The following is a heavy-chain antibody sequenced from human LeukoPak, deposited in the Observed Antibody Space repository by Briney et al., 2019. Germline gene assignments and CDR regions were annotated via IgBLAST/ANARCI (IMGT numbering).Heavy chain of an antibody. CDR2: IKQDGSEK. V-gene: IGHV3-7*01. CDR1: GFTFSSYW. Sequence: GGSLRLSCAASGFTFSSYWMSWVRQAPGKGLEWVANIKQDGSEKYYVDSVKGRFTISRDNAKNSLYLQMNSLRAEDTAVYYCAREGIAAAVGTLDYWGQGTLVTVSS. J-gene: IGHJ4*02. D-gene: IGHD6-13*01. CDR3: AREGIAAAVGTLDY.